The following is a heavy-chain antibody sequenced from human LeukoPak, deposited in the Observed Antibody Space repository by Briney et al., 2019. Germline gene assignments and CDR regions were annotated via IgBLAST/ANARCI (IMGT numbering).Heavy chain of an antibody. Sequence: GGSLRLSCAASGFTFSTYAMNWVRQAPGKRLEWVSSITGSGRDTYYAGSVRGRFTISRDNFKNTLSLQVNSLRAEDTAMYYCAKDDDWGRYKHWGQGTLVTVSS. CDR3: AKDDDWGRYKH. D-gene: IGHD3-16*01. CDR2: ITGSGRDT. J-gene: IGHJ1*01. V-gene: IGHV3-23*01. CDR1: GFTFSTYA.